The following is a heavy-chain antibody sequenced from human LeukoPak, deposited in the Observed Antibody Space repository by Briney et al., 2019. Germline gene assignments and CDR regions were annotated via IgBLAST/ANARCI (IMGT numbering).Heavy chain of an antibody. Sequence: SVKVSCKASGGTFTSYAISWVRQAPGQGLEWMGGIIPIFGTANYAQKFQGRVTITADESTSTAYMELSSLRSEDTAVYYCARGDFWSGGRFYYYYYGMDVWGQGTTVTVSS. D-gene: IGHD3-3*01. CDR3: ARGDFWSGGRFYYYYYGMDV. V-gene: IGHV1-69*13. CDR1: GGTFTSYA. CDR2: IIPIFGTA. J-gene: IGHJ6*02.